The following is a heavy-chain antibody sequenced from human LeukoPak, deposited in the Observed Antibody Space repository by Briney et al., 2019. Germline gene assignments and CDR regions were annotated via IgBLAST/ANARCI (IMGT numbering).Heavy chain of an antibody. CDR3: ARAVSGSPGY. Sequence: GGSLRLSCAASGFTFSSFSMTWVRQAPGKGLEWVSYISSSSDTIYYADSVKGRFTISRDNAKNSLYLQMNSLRDEDTAVYYCARAVSGSPGYWGQGTLVTVSS. CDR1: GFTFSSFS. V-gene: IGHV3-48*02. D-gene: IGHD6-19*01. J-gene: IGHJ4*02. CDR2: ISSSSDTI.